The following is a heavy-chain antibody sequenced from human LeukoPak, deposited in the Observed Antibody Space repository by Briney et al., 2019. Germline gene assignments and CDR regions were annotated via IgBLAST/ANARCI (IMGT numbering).Heavy chain of an antibody. CDR1: GFTFSSYA. V-gene: IGHV3-64D*09. D-gene: IGHD6-13*01. CDR2: ISSNGGST. CDR3: VAGYSSSWSYFDY. J-gene: IGHJ4*02. Sequence: GGSLRLSCSASGFTFSSYAMHWVRQAPGKGLEYVSAISSNGGSTYYADSVRGRFTISRDNSKNTLYLQMSSLRAEDTAVYYCVAGYSSSWSYFDYWGQGTLVTVSS.